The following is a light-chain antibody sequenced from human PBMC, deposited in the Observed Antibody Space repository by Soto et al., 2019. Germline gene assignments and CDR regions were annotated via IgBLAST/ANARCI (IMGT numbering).Light chain of an antibody. Sequence: QSALTQPRSVSGSPGQSVTISCTGTSSDVGAYTYVSWYQQHPGKAPKLMIYEVSKRPSGVPDRFSGSKSGNTASLTVSGLQAEDEADYYCSSYAGSNNLVFGGGTKVTVL. V-gene: IGLV2-8*01. CDR1: SSDVGAYTY. J-gene: IGLJ2*01. CDR2: EVS. CDR3: SSYAGSNNLV.